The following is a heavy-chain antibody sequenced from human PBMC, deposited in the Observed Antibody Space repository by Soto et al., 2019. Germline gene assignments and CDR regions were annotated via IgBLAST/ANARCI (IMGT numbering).Heavy chain of an antibody. V-gene: IGHV4-31*03. D-gene: IGHD3-10*01. J-gene: IGHJ6*02. CDR2: IYYSGST. CDR3: ARERRGYYYGSGRRGYYGMDV. Sequence: QVQLQESGPGLVKPSQTLSLTCTVSGGSISSGGYYWSWIRQHPGKGLEWIGYIYYSGSTYYNPSLHIRVTISVDTSKNQFSLKLSSVTAADTAVYYCARERRGYYYGSGRRGYYGMDVWGQGTTVTVSS. CDR1: GGSISSGGYY.